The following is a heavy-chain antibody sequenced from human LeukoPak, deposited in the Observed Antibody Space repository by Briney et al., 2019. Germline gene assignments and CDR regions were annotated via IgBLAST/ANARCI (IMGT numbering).Heavy chain of an antibody. CDR1: GFTFSSYA. J-gene: IGHJ4*02. Sequence: PGGSLRLSCAASGFTFSSYAMSWVRQAPGKGLEWVSAISGSGGSTYYADSVKGRFTISRDNSKNTLYLQMNSLRAEDTAVYYCASVGYYDFWSGPKFDYWGQGNLVTVSS. CDR2: ISGSGGST. V-gene: IGHV3-23*01. CDR3: ASVGYYDFWSGPKFDY. D-gene: IGHD3-3*01.